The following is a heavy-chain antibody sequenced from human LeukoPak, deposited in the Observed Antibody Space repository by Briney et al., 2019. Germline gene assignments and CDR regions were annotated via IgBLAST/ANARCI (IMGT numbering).Heavy chain of an antibody. CDR1: GFTFSSYW. Sequence: GGSLRLSCAVSGFTFSSYWMNWVRQAPGKGLEWVSYITSTSSTIYYADSVKGRFTISRDNAKNSLYLQMNSLRDEDTAVYYCARWESGTYIIFDYWGQGTLVTVSS. CDR2: ITSTSSTI. CDR3: ARWESGTYIIFDY. V-gene: IGHV3-48*02. J-gene: IGHJ4*02. D-gene: IGHD1-26*01.